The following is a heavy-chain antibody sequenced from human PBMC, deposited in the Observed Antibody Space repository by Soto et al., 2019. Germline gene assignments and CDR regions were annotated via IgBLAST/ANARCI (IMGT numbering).Heavy chain of an antibody. CDR2: ISYDGSNK. V-gene: IGHV3-30*18. Sequence: QVQLVESGGGVVQPGRSLRLSCAASGFTFSSYGMHWVRQAPGKGLEWVAVISYDGSNKYYADSVKGRFTISRDNSKNTLYLQMNSLRAEDTAVYYCAKTPTAMAQGYYFDYWGQGTLVTVSS. CDR1: GFTFSSYG. CDR3: AKTPTAMAQGYYFDY. D-gene: IGHD5-18*01. J-gene: IGHJ4*02.